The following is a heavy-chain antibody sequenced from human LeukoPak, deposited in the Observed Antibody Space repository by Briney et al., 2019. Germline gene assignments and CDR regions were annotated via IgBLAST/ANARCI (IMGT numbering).Heavy chain of an antibody. CDR1: GFTFSDYY. V-gene: IGHV3-11*01. J-gene: IGHJ5*02. CDR2: ISSSGSTI. D-gene: IGHD2-2*02. CDR3: ARDHRIVVVPAAIRAAWFDP. Sequence: GGSLRLSCAASGFTFSDYYMSWIRQAPGKGLEWVSYISSSGSTIYYADSVEGRFTISRDNAKNSLYLQMNSLRAEDTAVYYCARDHRIVVVPAAIRAAWFDPWGQGTLVTVSS.